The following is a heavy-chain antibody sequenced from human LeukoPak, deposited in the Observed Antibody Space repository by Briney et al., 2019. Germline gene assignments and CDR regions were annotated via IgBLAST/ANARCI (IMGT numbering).Heavy chain of an antibody. V-gene: IGHV4-4*07. J-gene: IGHJ6*03. CDR2: IYTSGST. Sequence: PSETLSLTCTVSGGSISSYYWSWIRQPAGKGLEWIGRIYTSGSTNYNPSLKSRVTMSVDTSKNRFSLKLSSVTAADTAVYYCAREAGIAAAGTRYYYMDVWGKGTTVTVSS. CDR3: AREAGIAAAGTRYYYMDV. D-gene: IGHD6-13*01. CDR1: GGSISSYY.